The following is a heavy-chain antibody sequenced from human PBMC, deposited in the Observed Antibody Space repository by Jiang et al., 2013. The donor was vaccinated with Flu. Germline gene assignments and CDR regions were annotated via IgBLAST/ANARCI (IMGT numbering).Heavy chain of an antibody. CDR1: GFTFNSNA. CDR2: ISGSGGST. V-gene: IGHV3-23*01. Sequence: LLESGGGLVQAGGALRVSCVASGFTFNSNAMSWVRQAPGKGLEWVSAISGSGGSTYYADSVKGRFTISRDNSKNTLYLQMNSLRAEDTAVYYCAKYENWNGIYYYAMDVWGQGTTVTVSS. CDR3: AKYENWNGIYYYAMDV. J-gene: IGHJ6*02. D-gene: IGHD1-1*01.